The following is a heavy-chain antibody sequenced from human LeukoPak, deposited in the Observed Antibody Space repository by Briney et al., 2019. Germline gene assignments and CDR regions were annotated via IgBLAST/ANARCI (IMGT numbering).Heavy chain of an antibody. CDR1: GYSFTSYW. V-gene: IGHV5-51*01. Sequence: GESLKISWKGSGYSFTSYWIGWVRQMPGKGLEWMGIIYPGDSDTRYSPSFQGQVTISADKSISTAYLQWSSLKASDTAMYYCARRSMVRGVIGYFDYWGQGTLVTVSS. CDR3: ARRSMVRGVIGYFDY. J-gene: IGHJ4*02. CDR2: IYPGDSDT. D-gene: IGHD3-10*01.